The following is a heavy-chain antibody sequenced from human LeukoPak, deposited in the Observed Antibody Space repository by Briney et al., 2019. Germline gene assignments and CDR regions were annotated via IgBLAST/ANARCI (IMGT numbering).Heavy chain of an antibody. CDR2: IKVSGGRT. Sequence: ASVKVSCKASGYTFSGFYVHWVRQAPGQGLEWMGIIKVSGGRTEYAQKFQGRVTVTRDMSTSTVYMVLNNLRSEDTAVYYCAREPPESYYFDNWGQGTLVTVSS. CDR1: GYTFSGFY. V-gene: IGHV1-46*01. J-gene: IGHJ4*02. CDR3: AREPPESYYFDN.